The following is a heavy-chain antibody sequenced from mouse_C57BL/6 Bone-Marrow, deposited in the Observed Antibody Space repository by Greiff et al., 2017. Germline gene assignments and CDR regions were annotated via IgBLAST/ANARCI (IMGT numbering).Heavy chain of an antibody. CDR1: GYTFTNYW. J-gene: IGHJ4*01. CDR3: ARSYAYDDYTMDY. V-gene: IGHV1-64*01. D-gene: IGHD2-2*01. Sequence: QVQLQQPGAELVKPGASVKLSCKASGYTFTNYWMHWVKQRPGQGLEWIGMMHPNGGSPDYNEKFKSEATLSVDKSSRTAYMEHSSLTSEDSAVYYCARSYAYDDYTMDYWGQGTSVTVSS. CDR2: MHPNGGSP.